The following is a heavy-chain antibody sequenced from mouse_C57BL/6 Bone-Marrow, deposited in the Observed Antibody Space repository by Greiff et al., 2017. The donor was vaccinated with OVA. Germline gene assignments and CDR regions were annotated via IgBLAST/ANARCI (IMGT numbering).Heavy chain of an antibody. CDR3: ARHAYSSGYTSWFAY. Sequence: EVKVEESGGGLVQPGESLKLSCESNEYEFPSHDMSWVRKTPEKRLELVAAINSDGGSTYYPDTMERRFIISRDNTKKTLYLQMSSLRSEDTALYYCARHAYSSGYTSWFAYWGQGTLVTVSA. J-gene: IGHJ3*01. V-gene: IGHV5-2*03. D-gene: IGHD3-2*02. CDR1: EYEFPSHD. CDR2: INSDGGST.